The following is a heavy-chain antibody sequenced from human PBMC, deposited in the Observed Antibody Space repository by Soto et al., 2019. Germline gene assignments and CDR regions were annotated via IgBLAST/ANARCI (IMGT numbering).Heavy chain of an antibody. J-gene: IGHJ4*02. V-gene: IGHV4-31*03. CDR2: IYYSGST. Sequence: QVQLQESGPGLVKPSQTLSLTCTVSGGSISSGGYYWSWIRQHPGKGLEWIGYIYYSGSTYYNPSLKSRVTISVDTSKNQFSLKLSSVTAADTAVYYCARGSTTDYYGSGCYYSFADYWGQGTLVTVSS. CDR1: GGSISSGGYY. D-gene: IGHD3-10*01. CDR3: ARGSTTDYYGSGCYYSFADY.